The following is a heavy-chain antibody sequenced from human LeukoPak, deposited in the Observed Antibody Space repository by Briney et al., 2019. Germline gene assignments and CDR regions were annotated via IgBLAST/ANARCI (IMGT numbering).Heavy chain of an antibody. Sequence: GESLKISCKGSGYSFTSYWIGWVRQMPGKGLEWMGIIYPSDSDTRYSPSFQGQVTISADKSISTAYLQWSSLTASDTAIYYCARRFTKDSSGWVAFDYWGQGTLVTVSS. CDR3: ARRFTKDSSGWVAFDY. CDR2: IYPSDSDT. J-gene: IGHJ4*02. V-gene: IGHV5-51*01. CDR1: GYSFTSYW. D-gene: IGHD6-19*01.